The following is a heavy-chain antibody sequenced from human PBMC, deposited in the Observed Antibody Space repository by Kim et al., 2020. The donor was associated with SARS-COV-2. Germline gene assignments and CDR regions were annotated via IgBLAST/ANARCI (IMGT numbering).Heavy chain of an antibody. V-gene: IGHV4-59*09. CDR2: GNT. CDR3: ARGGNLPDY. Sequence: GNTNPNPSLKSRVSISLDTSQNQFSLKLSSVTAADTAVYYCARGGNLPDYWGQGTLVTVSS. J-gene: IGHJ4*02.